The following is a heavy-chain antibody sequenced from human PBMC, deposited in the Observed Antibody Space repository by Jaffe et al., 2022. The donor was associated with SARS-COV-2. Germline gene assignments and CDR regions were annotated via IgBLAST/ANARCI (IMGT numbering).Heavy chain of an antibody. Sequence: EVQMVESGGTLVQPGGSLRLSCAASGFTFGSYGMNWVRQAPGKGLEWVSYIGTVSTIIYYSDSVKGRFTISRDNAKNSLYLQLNSLRAEDTAVYYCGRGAVVRGVTNSNYYYMDVWGKGTTVTVSS. J-gene: IGHJ6*03. CDR3: GRGAVVRGVTNSNYYYMDV. CDR2: IGTVSTII. V-gene: IGHV3-48*01. D-gene: IGHD3-10*01. CDR1: GFTFGSYG.